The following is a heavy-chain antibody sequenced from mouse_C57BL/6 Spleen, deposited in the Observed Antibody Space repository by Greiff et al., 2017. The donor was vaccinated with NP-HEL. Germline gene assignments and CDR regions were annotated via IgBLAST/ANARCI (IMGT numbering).Heavy chain of an antibody. V-gene: IGHV5-17*01. CDR3: ARGIHWNYGSSYGYFDV. CDR1: GFTFSDYG. J-gene: IGHJ1*03. Sequence: EVKLVESGGGLVKPGGSLKLSCAASGFTFSDYGMHWVRQAPEKGLEWVAYISSGSSTIYYADTVKGRFTISRDNAKNTLFLQMTSLRSEDTAMYYCARGIHWNYGSSYGYFDVWGTGTTVTVSS. CDR2: ISSGSSTI. D-gene: IGHD1-1*01.